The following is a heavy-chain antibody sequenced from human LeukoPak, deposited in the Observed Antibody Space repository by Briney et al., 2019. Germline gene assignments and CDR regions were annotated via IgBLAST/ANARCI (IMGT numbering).Heavy chain of an antibody. CDR2: INAGNGYT. CDR3: AGDRGGKHYDNMTH. CDR1: GYTFTSYA. Sequence: ASVTVSCKASGYTFTSYAMHWVRLAPGQRLEWMGWINAGNGYTKYTQKYHGRVTSTRDTSASTSYMQLSSLRSEDTAAYYCAGDRGGKHYDNMTHWGQGTLVTVSS. D-gene: IGHD3-9*01. J-gene: IGHJ4*02. V-gene: IGHV1-3*01.